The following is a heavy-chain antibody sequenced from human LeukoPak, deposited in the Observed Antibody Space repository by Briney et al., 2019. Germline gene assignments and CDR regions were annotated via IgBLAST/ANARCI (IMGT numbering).Heavy chain of an antibody. V-gene: IGHV3-66*01. CDR3: EKDETAVAGTYFDY. Sequence: GGSLRLSCAASGFTVTSSYMSWVRQAPRKGLEGVSVIYQGGSANYSDSVQGRLNISRENYNNTLYLQMSSLRAEETAVYYCEKDETAVAGTYFDYWGKGPMV. CDR2: IYQGGSA. J-gene: IGHJ4*02. D-gene: IGHD6-19*01. CDR1: GFTVTSSY.